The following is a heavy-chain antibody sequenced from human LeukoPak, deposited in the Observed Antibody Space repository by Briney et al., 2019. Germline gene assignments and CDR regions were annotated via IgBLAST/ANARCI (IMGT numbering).Heavy chain of an antibody. CDR3: AKGPTYSSSSLFDY. D-gene: IGHD6-6*01. Sequence: GGSLRLSCAASGFTFHHYAMHWVRQAPGKGLEWVSGISWNGGTIDYADSVRGRFTISRDNAKNSLYLQMNSLRPEDMALYYCAKGPTYSSSSLFDYWGQGILVAVSS. CDR2: ISWNGGTI. V-gene: IGHV3-9*03. J-gene: IGHJ4*02. CDR1: GFTFHHYA.